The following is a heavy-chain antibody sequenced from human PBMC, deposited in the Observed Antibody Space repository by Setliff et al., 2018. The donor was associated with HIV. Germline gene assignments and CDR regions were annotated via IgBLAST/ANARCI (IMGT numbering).Heavy chain of an antibody. J-gene: IGHJ4*02. V-gene: IGHV1-2*02. CDR1: GYTFTAYY. D-gene: IGHD6-13*01. CDR3: ARGVKGIATTGKYYFDY. CDR2: INSNNGGT. Sequence: ASVKVSCKASGYTFTAYYIHWVRQAPGQGLEWMGWINSNNGGTKYAQNFQGRVTMTRDTSISVADMELSGLRSDDTAVFYCARGVKGIATTGKYYFDYWGQGTLVTVSS.